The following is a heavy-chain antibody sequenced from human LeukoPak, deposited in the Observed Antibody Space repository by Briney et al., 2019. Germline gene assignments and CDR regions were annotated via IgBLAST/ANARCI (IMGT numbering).Heavy chain of an antibody. CDR2: IYTSGST. D-gene: IGHD7-27*01. Sequence: PSETLFLTCTVSGGSISSYYWSWIRQPAGKGREWIGRIYTSGSTNYNPSLKSRVTMSVDTSKNQFSLKLSSLTGADTAVYYCAGSRSPDLGNWGHYYFDYWGQGTLVTVSS. CDR3: AGSRSPDLGNWGHYYFDY. V-gene: IGHV4-4*07. J-gene: IGHJ4*02. CDR1: GGSISSYY.